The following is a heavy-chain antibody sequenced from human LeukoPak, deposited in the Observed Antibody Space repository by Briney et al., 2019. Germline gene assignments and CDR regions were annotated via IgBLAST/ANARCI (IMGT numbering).Heavy chain of an antibody. CDR2: IYYSGST. CDR1: GGSISSYY. J-gene: IGHJ4*02. CDR3: ARVLRVGYYYDSSGYSAYYFDY. V-gene: IGHV4-59*01. D-gene: IGHD3-22*01. Sequence: PSETLSLTCTVSGGSISSYYWSWIRQPPGKGLEWIGYIYYSGSTNYNPSLKSRVTISVDTSKNQFSLKLSSVTAADTAVYYCARVLRVGYYYDSSGYSAYYFDYWGQGTLVTVSS.